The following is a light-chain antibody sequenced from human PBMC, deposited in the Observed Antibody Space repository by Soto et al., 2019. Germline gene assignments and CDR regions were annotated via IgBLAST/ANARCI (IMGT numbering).Light chain of an antibody. CDR3: QQYYTTPLT. CDR2: WAS. Sequence: RASQSVLYSSNHKNYLAWYQQKPGQPPKLLIYWASTRESGVPDRFSGSGSGTDFTLTISSLQAEDVAVYYCQQYYTTPLTFGGGTKVDIK. V-gene: IGKV4-1*01. J-gene: IGKJ4*01. CDR1: QSVLYSSNHKNY.